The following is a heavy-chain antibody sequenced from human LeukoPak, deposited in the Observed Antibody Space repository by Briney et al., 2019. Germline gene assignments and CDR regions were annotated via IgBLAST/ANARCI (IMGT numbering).Heavy chain of an antibody. CDR3: ARGGLGRAFDI. CDR1: GFTVSSNY. J-gene: IGHJ3*02. V-gene: IGHV3-53*01. CDR2: IYSGGTT. Sequence: GGSLRLSCAASGFTVSSNYMSWVRQAPRKGLEWVSVIYSGGTTYYADSVKGRFTISRDNSKNTLYVQMNSLRAEDTAVYYCARGGLGRAFDIWGQGTMVTVSS. D-gene: IGHD7-27*01.